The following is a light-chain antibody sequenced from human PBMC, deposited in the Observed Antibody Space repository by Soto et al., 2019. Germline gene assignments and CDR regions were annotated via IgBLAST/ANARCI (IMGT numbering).Light chain of an antibody. V-gene: IGKV3-20*01. CDR1: QSVSSSY. J-gene: IGKJ2*01. CDR2: GAS. CDR3: QQYGSSPLYT. Sequence: EIVLTQSPGTLSLSPGERATLSCRASQSVSSSYLAWYQQKPGQAPRLLIYGASSRATGIPDRFSGSGSGTDVTRTITRLEPEDFAVYYCQQYGSSPLYTFGHGTQLEIK.